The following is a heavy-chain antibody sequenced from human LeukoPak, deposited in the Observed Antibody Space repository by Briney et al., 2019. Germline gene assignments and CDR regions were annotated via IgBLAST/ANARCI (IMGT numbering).Heavy chain of an antibody. J-gene: IGHJ4*02. Sequence: ASVKVSCKASGYTFTGYYMHWVRQAPGQGLEWMGWINPNSGGTNYAQKFQGWVTMTRDTSISTAYMELSSLRSEDTAVYYCARESTLGYCSSTSCYSAYYFDYWGQGTLVTVSS. V-gene: IGHV1-2*04. CDR3: ARESTLGYCSSTSCYSAYYFDY. CDR2: INPNSGGT. D-gene: IGHD2-2*01. CDR1: GYTFTGYY.